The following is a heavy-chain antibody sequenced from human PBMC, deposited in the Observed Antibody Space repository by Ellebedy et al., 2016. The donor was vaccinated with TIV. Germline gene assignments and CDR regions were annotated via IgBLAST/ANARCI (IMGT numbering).Heavy chain of an antibody. CDR1: GFTFSNYA. J-gene: IGHJ4*02. CDR3: ARDNGDFDR. V-gene: IGHV3-7*03. CDR2: INQGGSET. Sequence: GESLKISXAASGFTFSNYAMTWVRQAPGRGLEWVGNINQGGSETYHVDSVKGRFSISRDNAENSLYLQMNNLRADDTAVYYCARDNGDFDRWGQGTLVTVSS. D-gene: IGHD2-8*01.